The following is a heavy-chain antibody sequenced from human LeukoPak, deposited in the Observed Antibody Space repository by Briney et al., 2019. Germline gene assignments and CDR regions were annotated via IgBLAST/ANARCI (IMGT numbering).Heavy chain of an antibody. CDR2: IIPILGIA. CDR3: ARDGTASLGELYKTDYYYYYGMDV. D-gene: IGHD3-10*01. J-gene: IGHJ6*02. CDR1: GGTFSSYA. V-gene: IGHV1-69*04. Sequence: SVKVSCKASGGTFSSYAISWVRQAPGQGLEWMGRIIPILGIANYAQKFQGRVTITADKSASTAYMELSSLRSEDTAVYYCARDGTASLGELYKTDYYYYYGMDVWGQGTTVTVSS.